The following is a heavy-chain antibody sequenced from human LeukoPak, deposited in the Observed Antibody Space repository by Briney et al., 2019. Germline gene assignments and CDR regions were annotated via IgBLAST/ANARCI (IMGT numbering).Heavy chain of an antibody. Sequence: PSETLSLTCTVSGYSIGSHYWSWIRQPPGKGLEWIGYIFYVGSTNYNPSLKSRVTISVDTSKNKFSLKLNSVTAADTAVYYCARDYYDSRGEAFDIWGQGTMVTVSS. CDR1: GYSIGSHY. D-gene: IGHD3-22*01. J-gene: IGHJ3*02. CDR2: IFYVGST. CDR3: ARDYYDSRGEAFDI. V-gene: IGHV4-59*11.